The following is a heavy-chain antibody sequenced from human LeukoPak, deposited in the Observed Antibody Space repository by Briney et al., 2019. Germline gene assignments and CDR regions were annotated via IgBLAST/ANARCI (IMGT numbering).Heavy chain of an antibody. Sequence: ASVKVSCKASGCTFTSYDINWVRQATGQGLEWTGWMNPNSGNTGYAQKFQGRVTMTRNTSISTAYMELSSLRSEDTAVYYCARGHVEMATTYDYWGQGTLVTVSS. V-gene: IGHV1-8*01. CDR1: GCTFTSYD. CDR3: ARGHVEMATTYDY. CDR2: MNPNSGNT. D-gene: IGHD5-24*01. J-gene: IGHJ4*02.